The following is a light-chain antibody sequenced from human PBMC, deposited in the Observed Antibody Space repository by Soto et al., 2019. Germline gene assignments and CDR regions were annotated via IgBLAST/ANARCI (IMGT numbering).Light chain of an antibody. CDR2: KAS. V-gene: IGKV1-5*03. CDR1: QSISSW. J-gene: IGKJ1*01. CDR3: QQYNDTWT. Sequence: EIQMTQSPSTLSASVGDRVTITCRASQSISSWLAWYQQKPGTAPKLLIYKASTLQSGVPSRFSGSGSGTEFTLTISSLQPDDSATYYCQQYNDTWTFGQGTKVDIK.